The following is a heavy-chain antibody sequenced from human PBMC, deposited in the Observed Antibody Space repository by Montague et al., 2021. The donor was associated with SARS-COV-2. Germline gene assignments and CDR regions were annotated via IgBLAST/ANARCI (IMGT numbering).Heavy chain of an antibody. CDR3: AHKSAMFTASYFDY. CDR1: GVSLSTSGVG. Sequence: VKPTQTLTPTCTFSGVSLSTSGVGVGWIRQPPGKALEWLALIXXXYYKRYSPSLKSRLTITKDASKNQVVLTMPNMDPVDTATYYCAHKSAMFTASYFDYWGQGTLVTVSS. V-gene: IGHV2-5*02. D-gene: IGHD5-18*01. J-gene: IGHJ4*02. CDR2: IXXXYYK.